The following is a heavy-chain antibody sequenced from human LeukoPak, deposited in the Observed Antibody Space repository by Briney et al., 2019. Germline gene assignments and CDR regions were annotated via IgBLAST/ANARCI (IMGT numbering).Heavy chain of an antibody. V-gene: IGHV4-34*01. J-gene: IGHJ4*02. CDR3: ARGFSH. Sequence: PSETLSLTCAVYGGSFNNYYWSWLPQPPGKGLEGIVEISHSGSTNYNPSLKSRVHIFFDTSKNQFSLKLTSVTAADTAVYYCARGFSHWGEGTLVTVSS. CDR2: ISHSGST. CDR1: GGSFNNYY.